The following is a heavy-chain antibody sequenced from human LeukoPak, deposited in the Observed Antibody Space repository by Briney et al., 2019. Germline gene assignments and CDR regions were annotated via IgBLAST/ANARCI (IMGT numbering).Heavy chain of an antibody. Sequence: SETLSLTCTVSGGSISSYYWSWIRQPAGKGLEWIGRIYTSGSTNYHPSLKSRVTMSVDTSKNQFSLKLSSVTAADTAVYYCARDLMYSSGWYPHFDYWGQGTLVTVSS. CDR3: ARDLMYSSGWYPHFDY. D-gene: IGHD6-19*01. CDR1: GGSISSYY. V-gene: IGHV4-4*07. CDR2: IYTSGST. J-gene: IGHJ4*02.